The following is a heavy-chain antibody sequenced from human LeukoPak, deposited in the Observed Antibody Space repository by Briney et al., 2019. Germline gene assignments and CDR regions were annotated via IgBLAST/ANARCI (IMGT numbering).Heavy chain of an antibody. CDR3: VRDYYGSGTYQGNYYYGMDV. J-gene: IGHJ6*02. CDR2: IRASGGTT. V-gene: IGHV3-23*01. CDR1: GFTFSSYA. D-gene: IGHD3-10*01. Sequence: GGSLRLSCAASGFTFSSYAVSWVRQAPGKGPEWVSAIRASGGTTYYADSVKGRFTISRDNSKRTLYLQMNSLRPEDTAVYFCVRDYYGSGTYQGNYYYGMDVWGHGTTVTVSS.